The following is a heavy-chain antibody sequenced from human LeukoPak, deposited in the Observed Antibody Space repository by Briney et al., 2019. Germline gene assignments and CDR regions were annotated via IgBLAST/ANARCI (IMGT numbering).Heavy chain of an antibody. V-gene: IGHV3-7*01. CDR3: MMGVELLPY. CDR2: IKADGSEK. J-gene: IGHJ4*02. CDR1: GFTFSSSW. Sequence: PGGSLRLSCAASGFTFSSSWMSWVRQAPGKRLEWVANIKADGSEKHYVDSVKGRFTISRDNAKTSLYLQMNSLRVEDTAVYYCMMGVELLPYWGQGTLVTVSS. D-gene: IGHD2-15*01.